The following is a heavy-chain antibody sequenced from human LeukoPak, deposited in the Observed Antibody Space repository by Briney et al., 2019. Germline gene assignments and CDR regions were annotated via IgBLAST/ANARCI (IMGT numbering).Heavy chain of an antibody. CDR3: AKEGYCSGGSCYGLPYFDY. V-gene: IGHV3-23*01. D-gene: IGHD2-15*01. J-gene: IGHJ4*02. CDR2: ISGSGGST. CDR1: GFIFSDSA. Sequence: GSLTLSCAASGFIFSDSAMSWVRQAPGKGLEWVSAISGSGGSTYYADSVKGRFTISRDNSKNTLYLQMNSLRAEDTAVYYCAKEGYCSGGSCYGLPYFDYWGQGTLVTVSS.